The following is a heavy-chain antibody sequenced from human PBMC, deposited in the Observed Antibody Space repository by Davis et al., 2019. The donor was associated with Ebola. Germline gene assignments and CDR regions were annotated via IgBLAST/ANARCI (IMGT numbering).Heavy chain of an antibody. CDR3: ARASNYGGNPVDY. J-gene: IGHJ4*02. Sequence: PSETLSLTCTVSGGSISSRAYYWSWIRQHPGKGLEWIGYINYSGSTYYNPSLKSRVSISIDTSTNQFSLKLSSVTAADTAVYYCARASNYGGNPVDYWGQGTLVSVSS. CDR1: GGSISSRAYY. D-gene: IGHD4-23*01. CDR2: INYSGST. V-gene: IGHV4-31*03.